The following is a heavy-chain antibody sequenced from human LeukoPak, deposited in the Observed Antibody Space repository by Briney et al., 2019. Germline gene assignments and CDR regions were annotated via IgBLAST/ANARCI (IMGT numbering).Heavy chain of an antibody. J-gene: IGHJ6*02. CDR2: ISAYNGNT. CDR1: GYTSTSYG. D-gene: IGHD6-13*01. V-gene: IGHV1-18*04. Sequence: ASVKVSCKASGYTSTSYGISWVRQAPGQGLEWMGWISAYNGNTNYAQKLQGRVTMTTDTSTSTAYMELRSLRSDDTAVYYCARRSSAAGTYYYYGMDVWGQGTTVTVSS. CDR3: ARRSSAAGTYYYYGMDV.